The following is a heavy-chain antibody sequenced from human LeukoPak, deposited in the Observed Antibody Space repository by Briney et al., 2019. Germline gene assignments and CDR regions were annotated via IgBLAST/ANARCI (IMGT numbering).Heavy chain of an antibody. CDR3: ARGSTVTTYYYFDY. CDR2: IIPIFGTA. CDR1: GDTFSSYA. Sequence: ASVKVSCKASGDTFSSYAISWVRQAPGQGLEWMGGIIPIFGTANYAQKFQGRVTITADKSTSTAYMELSSLRSEDTAVYYCARGSTVTTYYYFDYWGQGTLVTVSS. D-gene: IGHD4-17*01. V-gene: IGHV1-69*06. J-gene: IGHJ4*02.